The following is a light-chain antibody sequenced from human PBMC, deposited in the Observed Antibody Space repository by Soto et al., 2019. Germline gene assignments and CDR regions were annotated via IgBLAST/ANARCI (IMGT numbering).Light chain of an antibody. CDR2: GTS. CDR1: QSVPSTY. J-gene: IGKJ1*01. CDR3: QQFGNSPWT. Sequence: VLSQSPAILSLSPGERATLSCRASQSVPSTYFAWYQQKAGQPPRLLISGTSNRATGIPDRFSGSGSGTDFTLTISRLEPEDFAVYFCQQFGNSPWTLGQGTKVDIK. V-gene: IGKV3-20*01.